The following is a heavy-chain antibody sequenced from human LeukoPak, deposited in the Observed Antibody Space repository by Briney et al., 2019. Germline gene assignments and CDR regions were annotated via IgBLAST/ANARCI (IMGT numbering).Heavy chain of an antibody. CDR3: AKDEGELLWFGEPLHAFDI. V-gene: IGHV3-23*01. J-gene: IGHJ3*02. Sequence: PGGSLRLSCAASGFTFSSYAMSWVRQAPGKGLEWASAISGSGGSTYYADSVKGRFTISRDNSKNTLYLQMNSLRAEDTAVYYCAKDEGELLWFGEPLHAFDIWGQGTMVTVSS. CDR2: ISGSGGST. CDR1: GFTFSSYA. D-gene: IGHD3-10*01.